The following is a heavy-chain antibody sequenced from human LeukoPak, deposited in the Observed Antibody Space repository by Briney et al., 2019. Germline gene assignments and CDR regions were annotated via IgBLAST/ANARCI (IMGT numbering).Heavy chain of an antibody. CDR2: ISDTGNT. Sequence: GGSLRLSCAASGFTLSSYAMSWVRQAPGKGLEWVSAISDTGNTYHADSVKGRFTISRDSSKNTLFLQMNRLRPEDTAVYYCAKDDAWLQYGDWGRGTLVTVSS. CDR1: GFTLSSYA. J-gene: IGHJ4*02. CDR3: AKDDAWLQYGD. D-gene: IGHD5-24*01. V-gene: IGHV3-23*01.